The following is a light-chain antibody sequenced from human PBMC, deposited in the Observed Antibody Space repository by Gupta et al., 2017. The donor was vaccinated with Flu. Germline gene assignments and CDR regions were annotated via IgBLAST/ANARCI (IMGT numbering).Light chain of an antibody. CDR1: QSISSY. V-gene: IGKV1-39*01. CDR3: QKSYST. CDR2: AAS. J-gene: IGKJ1*01. Sequence: DIQMTQSPSSLSASVGDRVTITCRASQSISSYLNWYQQKPGKAPKLLIYAASSLQSGDPSRFSGSGSGTDFTLTNSRLQPEDFATYYCQKSYSTFGQGTKVEIK.